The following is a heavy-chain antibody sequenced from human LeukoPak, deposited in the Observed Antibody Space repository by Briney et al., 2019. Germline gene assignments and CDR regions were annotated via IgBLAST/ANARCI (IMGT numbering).Heavy chain of an antibody. CDR2: ISWNSGSI. D-gene: IGHD3-9*01. CDR1: GFTFSSYW. V-gene: IGHV3-9*01. Sequence: SLRLSCAASGFTFSSYWMHWVRQAPGKGLEWVSGISWNSGSIGYADSVKGRFTISRDNAKNSLYLQMNSLRAEDTALYYCAKFGDMGFDYWGQGTLVTVSS. CDR3: AKFGDMGFDY. J-gene: IGHJ4*02.